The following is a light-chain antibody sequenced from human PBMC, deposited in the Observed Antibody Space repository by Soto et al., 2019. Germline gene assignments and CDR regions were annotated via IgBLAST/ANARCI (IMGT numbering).Light chain of an antibody. CDR2: GAS. J-gene: IGKJ1*01. CDR3: QEYNNWPPRT. V-gene: IGKV3-15*01. Sequence: EIVMTQSPATLSVPPGERATLSCRASQSVSSNLAWYQQKPGQAPRLLIYGASTRAADIPARFSGSGSGTEFTLTINSLQSEDFAVYDGQEYNNWPPRTLGQGTKVDIK. CDR1: QSVSSN.